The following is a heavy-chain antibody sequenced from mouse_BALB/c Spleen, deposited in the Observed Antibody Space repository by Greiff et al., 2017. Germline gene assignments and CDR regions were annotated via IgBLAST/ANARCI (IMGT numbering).Heavy chain of an antibody. Sequence: VQLQQSGAELARPGASVKLSCKASGYTFTSYWMQWVKQRPGQGLEWIGAIYPGDGDTRYTQKFKGKATLTADKSSSTAYMQLSSLASEDSAVYYCARCPYGNYFDYRGQGTTLTVSS. V-gene: IGHV1-87*01. J-gene: IGHJ2*01. CDR1: GYTFTSYW. D-gene: IGHD2-1*01. CDR2: IYPGDGDT. CDR3: ARCPYGNYFDY.